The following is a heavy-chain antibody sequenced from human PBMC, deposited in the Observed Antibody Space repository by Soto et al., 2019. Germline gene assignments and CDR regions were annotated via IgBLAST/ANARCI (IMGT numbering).Heavy chain of an antibody. CDR3: ARVDDV. D-gene: IGHD2-2*03. CDR1: GGSFRGYY. CDR2: INHRGTT. Sequence: SETLSLTCAVYGGSFRGYYWSWIRQPPGKGLEWIGEINHRGTTKYNPSLKSRFTISVDASKNQFSLKLSSVTAADTAVYFCARVDDVWGQVTTVTVSS. V-gene: IGHV4-34*01. J-gene: IGHJ6*02.